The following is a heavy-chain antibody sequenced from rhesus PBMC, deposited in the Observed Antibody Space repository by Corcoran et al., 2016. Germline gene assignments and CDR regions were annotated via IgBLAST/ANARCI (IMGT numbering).Heavy chain of an antibody. Sequence: QVQLKESGPGLVKPSEPLSLTCAVSGGSIRSGYGWGWIRKPPGKGLGWIVTIYSSKRNTYYDPSLKSRVTISKDTSKNQFSLKLSSVTAADTAVYYCARAGGGTFDYWGQGVLVTVSS. CDR2: IYSSKRNT. CDR1: GGSIRSGYG. D-gene: IGHD5-24*01. V-gene: IGHV4S7*01. J-gene: IGHJ4*01. CDR3: ARAGGGTFDY.